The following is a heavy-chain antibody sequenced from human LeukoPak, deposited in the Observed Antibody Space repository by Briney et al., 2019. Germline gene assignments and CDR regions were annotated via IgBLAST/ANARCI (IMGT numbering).Heavy chain of an antibody. CDR3: ARDGGSSRYYYYMDV. Sequence: PSETLSLTCAVYGGSFSGYYWSWIRQPPGKGLEWIGEINHSGSTNYNPSLKSRVTISVDTSKNQFSLKLSSVTAADTAVYYCARDGGSSRYYYYMDVWGKGTTVTVSS. J-gene: IGHJ6*03. CDR2: INHSGST. V-gene: IGHV4-34*01. CDR1: GGSFSGYY. D-gene: IGHD1-26*01.